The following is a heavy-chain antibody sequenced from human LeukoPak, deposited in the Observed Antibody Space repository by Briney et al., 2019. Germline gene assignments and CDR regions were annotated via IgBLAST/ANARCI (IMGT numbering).Heavy chain of an antibody. CDR1: GYTFTGYY. CDR3: ARVVHSYGSNPPGY. J-gene: IGHJ4*02. Sequence: ASVKVSCKASGYTFTGYYMHWVRQAPGQGLEWMGWINPNSGGTNYAQKFQGRVTMTRDTSISTAYMELSRLRSDDTAVYYCARVVHSYGSNPPGYWCQGTLVTVSS. D-gene: IGHD5-18*01. V-gene: IGHV1-2*02. CDR2: INPNSGGT.